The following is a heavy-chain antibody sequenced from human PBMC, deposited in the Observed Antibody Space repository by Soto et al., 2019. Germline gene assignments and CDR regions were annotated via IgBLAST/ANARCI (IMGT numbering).Heavy chain of an antibody. D-gene: IGHD6-13*01. CDR3: AILQVRKVAAAGLIDY. J-gene: IGHJ4*02. Sequence: QVQLVQSGAEVEKPGASVKVSCKASGYIFTSYGISWVRQAPGQGLEWMGWISGNNGNTNYAQKLQGRVTMTTDTSTGTAYMELRHLRSADTAIYYCAILQVRKVAAAGLIDYWGQGTLGTFSS. CDR2: ISGNNGNT. V-gene: IGHV1-18*01. CDR1: GYIFTSYG.